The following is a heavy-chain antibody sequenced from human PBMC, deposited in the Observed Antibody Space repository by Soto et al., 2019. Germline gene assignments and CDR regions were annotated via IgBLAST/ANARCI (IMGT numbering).Heavy chain of an antibody. CDR3: AAYLTSTWNSDFDY. CDR1: GFTFGGYA. J-gene: IGHJ4*02. V-gene: IGHV3-49*03. Sequence: PGGSLRLSCTASGFTFGGYAMSWFRQAPGKGLEWVGFIRSKAYGGTTEYADSVRGRFTLSRDNAKNSLYLHMNSLRVEDTAVYYCAAYLTSTWNSDFDYWGQGALVTVSS. CDR2: IRSKAYGGTT. D-gene: IGHD1-7*01.